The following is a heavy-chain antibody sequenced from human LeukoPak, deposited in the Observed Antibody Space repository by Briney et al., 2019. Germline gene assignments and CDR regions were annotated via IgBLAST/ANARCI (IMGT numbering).Heavy chain of an antibody. Sequence: PGGSLRLSCAASGFTFSSYGMSWVRQAPGKGLEWVSAISGSGGSTYYADSVKGRFTISRDNSKNTLYLQMNSLRAEDTAVYYCAREGGSYGPKTHQLWYWGQGTLVTVSS. J-gene: IGHJ4*02. D-gene: IGHD5-18*01. CDR3: AREGGSYGPKTHQLWY. V-gene: IGHV3-23*01. CDR2: ISGSGGST. CDR1: GFTFSSYG.